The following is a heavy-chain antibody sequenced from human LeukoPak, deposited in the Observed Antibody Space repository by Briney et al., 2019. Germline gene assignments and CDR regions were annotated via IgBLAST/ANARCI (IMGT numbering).Heavy chain of an antibody. J-gene: IGHJ2*01. Sequence: PSETLSLTCTVSGGSISSYYWSWIRQSPGKGLEWIGYIHYSGSTNYNPSLKSRVTISVDKSKNQFSLKLSSVTAADTAVYHCARDASCSSTSCHWYFDLWGRGTLVTVSS. CDR1: GGSISSYY. D-gene: IGHD2-2*01. CDR2: IHYSGST. V-gene: IGHV4-59*01. CDR3: ARDASCSSTSCHWYFDL.